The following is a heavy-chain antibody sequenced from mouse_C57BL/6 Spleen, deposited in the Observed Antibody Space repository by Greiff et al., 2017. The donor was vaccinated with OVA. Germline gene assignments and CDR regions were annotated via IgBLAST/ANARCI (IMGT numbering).Heavy chain of an antibody. CDR1: GYTFTSYW. V-gene: IGHV1-64*01. J-gene: IGHJ1*03. CDR2: IHPNSGST. Sequence: QVHVKQPGAELVKPGASVKLSCKASGYTFTSYWMHWVKQRPGQGLEWIGMIHPNSGSTNYNEKFKSKATLTVDKSSSTAYMQLSSLTSEDSAVYYCARGATVRYFDVWGTGTTVTVSS. D-gene: IGHD1-1*01. CDR3: ARGATVRYFDV.